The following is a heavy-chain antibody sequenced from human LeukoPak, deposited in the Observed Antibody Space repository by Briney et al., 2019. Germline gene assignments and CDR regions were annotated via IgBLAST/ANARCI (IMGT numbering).Heavy chain of an antibody. CDR3: AELGITMIGGI. V-gene: IGHV3-23*01. CDR2: ISGSGGST. J-gene: IGHJ6*04. CDR1: GFTFSSYA. D-gene: IGHD3-10*02. Sequence: GGSLRLSCAASGFTFSSYAMSWVRQAPGKGLEWVSAISGSGGSTYYADSVKGRFTISRDNAKNSLYLQMNSLRAVDTAVYYCAELGITMIGGIWGKGTTVTISS.